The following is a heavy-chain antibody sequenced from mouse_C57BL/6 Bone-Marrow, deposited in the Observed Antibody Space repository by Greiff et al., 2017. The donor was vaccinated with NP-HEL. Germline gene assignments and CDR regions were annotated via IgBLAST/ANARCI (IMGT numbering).Heavy chain of an antibody. CDR3: ARSPYYGSSLAY. CDR2: IYPGDGDT. D-gene: IGHD1-1*01. CDR1: GYAFSSYW. V-gene: IGHV1-80*01. Sequence: VQLQQSGAELVKPGASVKLSCKASGYAFSSYWMNWVKQRPGKGLEWIGQIYPGDGDTNYNGKFKGKATLTADKSSSTAYMQLSSLTSEDSAVYFCARSPYYGSSLAYWGKGTLVTVSA. J-gene: IGHJ3*01.